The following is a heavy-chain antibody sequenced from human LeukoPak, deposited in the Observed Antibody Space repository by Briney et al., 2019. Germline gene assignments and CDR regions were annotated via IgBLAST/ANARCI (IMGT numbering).Heavy chain of an antibody. Sequence: SETLSLTCTVSGGSISSSSYYWGWIRQPPGKGLEWIGSIYYSGSTYYNPSLKSRVTISVDKSKNQFSLNLTSVTAADTAVYYCARGEDGTGDYRPTYFDSWGQGTLVTVSS. D-gene: IGHD4-17*01. CDR1: GGSISSSSYY. CDR3: ARGEDGTGDYRPTYFDS. V-gene: IGHV4-39*07. J-gene: IGHJ4*02. CDR2: IYYSGST.